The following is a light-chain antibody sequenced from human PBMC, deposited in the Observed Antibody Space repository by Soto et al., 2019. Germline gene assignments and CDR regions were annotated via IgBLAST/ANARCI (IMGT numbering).Light chain of an antibody. CDR1: QSVSSSY. Sequence: EIVLTQSPGTLSLSPGERATLSCRASQSVSSSYLAWYQQKPGQPPRLVMYATSSRATGIPARFSGSGSGTDCTLTISRLEPEEFAVYYCQQYGSLSWTFGQGTKVDIK. J-gene: IGKJ1*01. CDR2: ATS. CDR3: QQYGSLSWT. V-gene: IGKV3-20*01.